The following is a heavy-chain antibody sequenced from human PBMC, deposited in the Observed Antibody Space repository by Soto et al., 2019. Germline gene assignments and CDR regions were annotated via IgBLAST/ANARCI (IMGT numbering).Heavy chain of an antibody. CDR3: ASRGEEYSSSGTLYYYGMDV. CDR2: IIPIFGTA. Sequence: QVQLVQSGAEVKKPGSSVKVSCKASGGTFSSYAISWVRQAPGQGLEWMGGIIPIFGTANYAQKFQGRVTITADESTSTAYMELSSMRSEDTAVYYCASRGEEYSSSGTLYYYGMDVWGQGTTVTVSS. J-gene: IGHJ6*02. CDR1: GGTFSSYA. D-gene: IGHD6-6*01. V-gene: IGHV1-69*01.